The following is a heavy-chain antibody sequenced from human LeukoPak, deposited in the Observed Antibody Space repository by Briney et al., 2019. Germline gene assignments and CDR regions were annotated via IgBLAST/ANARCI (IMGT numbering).Heavy chain of an antibody. CDR2: ISAYNGNT. D-gene: IGHD5-18*01. CDR3: ARESRDTAMDYYYYGMDV. V-gene: IGHV1-18*01. J-gene: IGHJ6*02. CDR1: GYTFTSYG. Sequence: ASVNVSCKASGYTFTSYGISWVRQAPGQGLEWMGWISAYNGNTNYAQKLQGRVTMTTDTSTSTAYMELRSLRSDDTAVYYCARESRDTAMDYYYYGMDVWGQGTTVTVSS.